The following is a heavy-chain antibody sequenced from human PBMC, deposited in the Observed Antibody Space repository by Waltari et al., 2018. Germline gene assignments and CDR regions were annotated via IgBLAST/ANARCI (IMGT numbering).Heavy chain of an antibody. Sequence: QVQLQQWGAGLLKSSETLSLTCAVYGGSFSGYYWSWIRQPPGKGLEWMGEINHSGSTNSNPSLTSRVTISGDTSKKQFSLTLSSVTAADSAVYFCARKVTETYYYYYYMDVWGKGTTVTIPS. CDR2: INHSGST. J-gene: IGHJ6*03. V-gene: IGHV4-34*01. D-gene: IGHD1-20*01. CDR1: GGSFSGYY. CDR3: ARKVTETYYYYYYMDV.